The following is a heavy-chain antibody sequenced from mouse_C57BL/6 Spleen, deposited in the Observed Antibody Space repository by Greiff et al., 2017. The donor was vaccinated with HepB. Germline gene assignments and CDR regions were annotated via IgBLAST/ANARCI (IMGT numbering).Heavy chain of an antibody. CDR3: ARGDYCGISYVDWYFDV. CDR2: IDPSDSYT. D-gene: IGHD1-1*01. Sequence: VQLQQPGAELARPGTSVKLSCKASGYTFTSYWMHWVKQRPGQGLEWIGVIDPSDSYTNYNQKFKGKAKLTVDTSSSTAYVQLSSLTSEDSAVYYCARGDYCGISYVDWYFDVWGTGTTVTVSS. CDR1: GYTFTSYW. J-gene: IGHJ1*03. V-gene: IGHV1-59*01.